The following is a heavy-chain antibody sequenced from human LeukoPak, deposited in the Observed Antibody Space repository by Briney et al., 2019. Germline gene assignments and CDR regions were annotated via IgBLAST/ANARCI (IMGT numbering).Heavy chain of an antibody. J-gene: IGHJ6*02. CDR2: LSGSGGST. Sequence: GGSLRLSCAASGFTFSSYAMSWVRQAPGKGLEWVSALSGSGGSTYYIGSVKGRFTISRDNSKNTLYLQMNSLRAEDTAIYYCAKDLSYGLDVWGHGTTVTVSS. CDR3: AKDLSYGLDV. CDR1: GFTFSSYA. V-gene: IGHV3-23*01.